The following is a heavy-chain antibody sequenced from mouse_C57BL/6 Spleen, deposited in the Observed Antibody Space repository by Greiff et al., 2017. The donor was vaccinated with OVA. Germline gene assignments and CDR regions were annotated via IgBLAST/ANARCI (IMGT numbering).Heavy chain of an antibody. Sequence: QVQLQQSGPELVKPGASVKISCKASGYAFSSSWMNWVKQRPGKGLEWIGRIYPGDGDTNSNGKFKGKATLTADKSSSTAYMQLSSLTSEDSAVYFCARSPYYYGSSSFAYWGQGTLVTVSA. CDR3: ARSPYYYGSSSFAY. CDR2: IYPGDGDT. V-gene: IGHV1-82*01. D-gene: IGHD1-1*01. J-gene: IGHJ3*01. CDR1: GYAFSSSW.